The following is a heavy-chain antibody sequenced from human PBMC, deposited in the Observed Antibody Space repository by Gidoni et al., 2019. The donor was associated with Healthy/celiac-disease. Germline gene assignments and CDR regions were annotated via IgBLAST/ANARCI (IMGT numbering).Heavy chain of an antibody. CDR1: GGTFSSYA. D-gene: IGHD3-9*01. J-gene: IGHJ4*02. CDR2: IIPIFGTA. CDR3: ANTEYYDILTGYISYFDY. Sequence: QVQLVQSGAEVKKPGSSVKVSCKASGGTFSSYAISWVRQAPGQGLEWMGGIIPIFGTANYAQKFQGRVTITADESTSTAYMELSSLRSEDTAVYYCANTEYYDILTGYISYFDYWGQGTLVTVSS. V-gene: IGHV1-69*01.